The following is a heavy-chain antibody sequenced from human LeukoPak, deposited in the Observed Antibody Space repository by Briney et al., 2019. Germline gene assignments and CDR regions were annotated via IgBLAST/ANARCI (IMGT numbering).Heavy chain of an antibody. D-gene: IGHD2/OR15-2a*01. Sequence: ASVKVSCKASGYTFTGYYMHWVRQAPGQGLEWMGRINPNSGGTNYALKFQGRVTVTRDTSISTAYTELSRLRSDDTAVYYCASYRRGFLALDYWGQGTLVTVSS. CDR1: GYTFTGYY. CDR2: INPNSGGT. CDR3: ASYRRGFLALDY. V-gene: IGHV1-2*06. J-gene: IGHJ4*02.